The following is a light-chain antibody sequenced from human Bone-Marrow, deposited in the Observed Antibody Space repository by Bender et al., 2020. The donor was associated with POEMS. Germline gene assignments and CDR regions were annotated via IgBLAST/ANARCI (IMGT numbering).Light chain of an antibody. Sequence: QSALTQPRSVSGSPGQSVTISCTGTSSDVGGHDYVSWFQHHPGKAPKLILYEVSKRPSGVSDRFSGSKSGNTASLTVSGLQADDEASYFCSSHAGRNVFAVFGGGTKLTVL. V-gene: IGLV2-8*01. CDR3: SSHAGRNVFAV. J-gene: IGLJ3*02. CDR1: SSDVGGHDY. CDR2: EVS.